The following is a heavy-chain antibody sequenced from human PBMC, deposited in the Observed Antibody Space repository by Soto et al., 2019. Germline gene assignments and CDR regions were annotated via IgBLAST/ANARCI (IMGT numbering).Heavy chain of an antibody. Sequence: LSLACTVSGGSLSSGGYYWSWIRQHPGKGLEWIGYIYYSGSTYYNPSLKSRVTISVDTSKNQFCLKLSSVTAADTAVYYCAKTTYYDFWSGYSRYYSDYWGPGTLVNVSS. CDR3: AKTTYYDFWSGYSRYYSDY. CDR1: GGSLSSGGYY. D-gene: IGHD3-3*01. CDR2: IYYSGST. J-gene: IGHJ4*02. V-gene: IGHV4-31*03.